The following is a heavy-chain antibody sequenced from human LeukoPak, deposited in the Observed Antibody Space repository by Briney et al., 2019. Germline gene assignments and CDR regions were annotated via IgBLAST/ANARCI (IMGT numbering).Heavy chain of an antibody. J-gene: IGHJ4*02. V-gene: IGHV3-7*01. CDR2: IKQDGSEK. Sequence: GGSLRLSCAGSGFNFSNYWMTWVRLPPGKGLEWVANIKQDGSEKYYVDSVKGRFTISRDNAKNSLYLQMNSLRAEDTAVYFCASCSCSGQPMGYCPPADYWGQGTLVTVSS. CDR1: GFNFSNYW. D-gene: IGHD2-15*01. CDR3: ASCSCSGQPMGYCPPADY.